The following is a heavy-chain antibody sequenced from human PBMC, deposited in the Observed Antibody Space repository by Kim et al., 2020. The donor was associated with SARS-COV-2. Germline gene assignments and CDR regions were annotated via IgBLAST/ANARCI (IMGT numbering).Heavy chain of an antibody. J-gene: IGHJ4*02. CDR3: ARGPVGGDY. Sequence: GTANYGQKCQGRVTITADESTSTAYMELSSLRSEDTAVYYCARGPVGGDYWGQGTLVTVSS. CDR2: GTA. V-gene: IGHV1-69*01.